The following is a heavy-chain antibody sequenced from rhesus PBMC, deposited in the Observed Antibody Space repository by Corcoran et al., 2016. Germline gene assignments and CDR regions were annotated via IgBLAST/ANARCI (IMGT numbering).Heavy chain of an antibody. Sequence: EVQLVQSGAEVKKPGASVKISCKASGYTFPDYYLHWVRQAPGKGLEGNGRVDPEDGEADYAQKYQDRVTITAETSTETAYMELSSLRSEDTAMYYCATGGRYNRFDVWGPGVLVTVSS. CDR1: GYTFPDYY. J-gene: IGHJ5-1*01. V-gene: IGHV1-111*02. CDR2: VDPEDGEA. D-gene: IGHD1-1-1*01. CDR3: ATGGRYNRFDV.